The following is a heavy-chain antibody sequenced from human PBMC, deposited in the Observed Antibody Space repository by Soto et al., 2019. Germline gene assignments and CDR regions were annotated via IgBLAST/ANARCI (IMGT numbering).Heavy chain of an antibody. CDR1: GGSISSYY. CDR2: IYYSGST. Sequence: SETLSLTCTVSGGSISSYYWSWIRQPPGKGLEWIGYIYYSGSTNYTPSLKSRVTISVDTSKNQFSLKLSSVTAADTDVYYCARHLQLTTFDYWGQGTLVTVSS. V-gene: IGHV4-59*08. J-gene: IGHJ4*02. D-gene: IGHD4-4*01. CDR3: ARHLQLTTFDY.